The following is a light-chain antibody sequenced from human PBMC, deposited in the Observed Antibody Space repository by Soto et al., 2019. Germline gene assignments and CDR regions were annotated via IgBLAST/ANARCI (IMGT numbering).Light chain of an antibody. CDR1: QSISSW. CDR2: DAS. V-gene: IGKV1-5*01. Sequence: DIQRTHSPSTLSASVGDRVTITCRASQSISSWLAWYQQKPGKAPKLLIYDASSLESGVPSRFSGSGSGTEFTLTISSLQPDDFATYYCQQYNRYWTFGQGTKVDIK. J-gene: IGKJ1*01. CDR3: QQYNRYWT.